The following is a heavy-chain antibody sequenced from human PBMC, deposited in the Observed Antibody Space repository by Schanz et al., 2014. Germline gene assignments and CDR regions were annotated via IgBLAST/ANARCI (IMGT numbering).Heavy chain of an antibody. CDR1: GFTFSNYA. D-gene: IGHD6-13*01. V-gene: IGHV3-23*04. J-gene: IGHJ4*01. CDR3: AREQIMAAAGLVDY. Sequence: VQLVESGGGLIQPGGSLRLSCAASGFTFSNYAMSWVRQAPGKGLEWVSGFIVDSGNTYYAGSVKGRFSISRDYSKNTLYLQMNSLRAEDTAVYYCAREQIMAAAGLVDYWGHGTLVTVSS. CDR2: FIVDSGNT.